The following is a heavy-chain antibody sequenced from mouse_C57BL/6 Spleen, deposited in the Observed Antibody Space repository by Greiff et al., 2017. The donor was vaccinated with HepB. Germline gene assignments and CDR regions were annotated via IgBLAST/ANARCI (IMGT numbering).Heavy chain of an antibody. D-gene: IGHD1-1*01. CDR2: INPNNGGT. Sequence: EVQLQQSGPELVKPGASVKIPCKASGYTFTDYNMDWVKQSHGKSLEWIGDINPNNGGTIYNQKFKGKATLTVDKSSSTAYMELRSLTSEDTAVYYCARMNYCSSYFDYWGQGTTLTVSS. J-gene: IGHJ2*01. V-gene: IGHV1-18*01. CDR3: ARMNYCSSYFDY. CDR1: GYTFTDYN.